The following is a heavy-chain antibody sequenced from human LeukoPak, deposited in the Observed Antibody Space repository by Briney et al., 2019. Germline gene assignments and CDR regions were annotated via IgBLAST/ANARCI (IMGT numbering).Heavy chain of an antibody. J-gene: IGHJ4*02. CDR3: ARGGGYSYGYPFDY. Sequence: PSETLSLTCTVSGGSISSGSYYWSWIRQPAGKGLEWIGRIYTSGSTNYNPSLKSRVTISVDTSKNQFSLKLSSVTAADTAVYYCARGGGYSYGYPFDYWGQGTLVTVSS. CDR1: GGSISSGSYY. V-gene: IGHV4-61*02. CDR2: IYTSGST. D-gene: IGHD5-18*01.